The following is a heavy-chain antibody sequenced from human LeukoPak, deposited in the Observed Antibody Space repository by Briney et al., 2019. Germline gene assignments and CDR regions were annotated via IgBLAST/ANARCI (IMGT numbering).Heavy chain of an antibody. D-gene: IGHD6-13*01. J-gene: IGHJ5*02. CDR3: ATGGIIAAAHNWFDP. CDR1: GYTLTELS. Sequence: SVKVSCKVSGYTLTELSMHWVRQAPGKGLEWMGGIIPIFGTANYAQKFQGRVTITADESTSTAYMELSSLRSEDTAVYYCATGGIIAAAHNWFDPWGQGTLVTVSS. CDR2: IIPIFGTA. V-gene: IGHV1-69*13.